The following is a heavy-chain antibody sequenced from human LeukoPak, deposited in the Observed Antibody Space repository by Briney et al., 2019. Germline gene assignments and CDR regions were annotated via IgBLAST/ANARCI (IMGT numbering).Heavy chain of an antibody. CDR3: ARVGYYDSSGYYRSD. CDR2: IYHSGST. V-gene: IGHV4-38-2*02. D-gene: IGHD3-22*01. Sequence: PSETLSLTCTVSGYSISSGYYWGWIRQPPGKGLEWIGSIYHSGSTYYNPSLKSQVTISVDTSKNQFSLKLSSVTAADTAVYYCARVGYYDSSGYYRSDWGQGTLVTVSS. CDR1: GYSISSGYY. J-gene: IGHJ4*02.